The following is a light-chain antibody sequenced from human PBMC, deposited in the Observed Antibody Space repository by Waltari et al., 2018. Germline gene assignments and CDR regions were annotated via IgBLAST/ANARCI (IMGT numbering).Light chain of an antibody. J-gene: IGKJ2*01. CDR2: AAS. CDR1: QTIDVY. CDR3: QQSLDSPYT. Sequence: DIQMTQSPSSLSASAGDPVTISCRASQTIDVYLNWYQQQPGKAPNLLIYAASTLLIGVPSRFSGFGSETEFTLTITGLQPEDFATYYCQQSLDSPYTFGQGTRLEI. V-gene: IGKV1-39*01.